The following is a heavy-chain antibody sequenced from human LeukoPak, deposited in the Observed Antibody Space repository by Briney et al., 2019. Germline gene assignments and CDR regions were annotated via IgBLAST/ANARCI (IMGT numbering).Heavy chain of an antibody. CDR3: SLEGSSWYRYFQH. V-gene: IGHV3-21*04. Sequence: PGGSLRLSCAAFGFTFSSYSMNWVRQAPGKGLEWVSSISSSSSYIYYADSVKGRFTISRDNAKNSLYLQMNSLRAEDTAVYYSSLEGSSWYRYFQHWGQGTLVTVSS. J-gene: IGHJ1*01. CDR1: GFTFSSYS. D-gene: IGHD6-13*01. CDR2: ISSSSSYI.